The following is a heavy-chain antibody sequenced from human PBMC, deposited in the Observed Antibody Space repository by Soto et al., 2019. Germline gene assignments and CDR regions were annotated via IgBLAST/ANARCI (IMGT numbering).Heavy chain of an antibody. CDR1: GFTLSTYW. Sequence: LRLSCEASGFTLSTYWMQWVRQAPGKGLVWVSFISSDGTTTYYADSVKGRFTVSRDNAKNTLSLQMNSLRADDTAVYYCVRDGRNYYGMDVCGRVPTGTAS. J-gene: IGHJ6*01. CDR3: VRDGRNYYGMDV. CDR2: ISSDGTTT. V-gene: IGHV3-74*01.